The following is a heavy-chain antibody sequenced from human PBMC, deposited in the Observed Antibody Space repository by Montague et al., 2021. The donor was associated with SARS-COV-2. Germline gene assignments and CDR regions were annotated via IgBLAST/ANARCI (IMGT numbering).Heavy chain of an antibody. CDR2: IKGDGTNT. Sequence: SRRLSLSASGFTFSDYWMHWVRQAPGKGLVWVSRIKGDGTNTIYADSVKGRFAISRDNAQNTVYLQMSSLRAEDAAVYYCVRDGDHWDFDYWGQGALVTVSS. J-gene: IGHJ4*02. V-gene: IGHV3-74*01. D-gene: IGHD2-21*01. CDR1: GFTFSDYW. CDR3: VRDGDHWDFDY.